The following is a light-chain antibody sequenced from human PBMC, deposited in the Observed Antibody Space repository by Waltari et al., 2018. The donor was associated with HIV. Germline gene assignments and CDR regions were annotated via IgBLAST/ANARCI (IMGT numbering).Light chain of an antibody. J-gene: IGLJ3*02. CDR3: TSFTSSSAWV. Sequence: QSALTPPASVSGSLGQSITFSCPGTSSDIGSYHYISWYQQHPGKAPKIIIYDVTNRPSGVSNLFSGSKSGNTASLTISGLQAEDEADYYCTSFTSSSAWVFGGGTMLTVL. CDR1: SSDIGSYHY. CDR2: DVT. V-gene: IGLV2-14*03.